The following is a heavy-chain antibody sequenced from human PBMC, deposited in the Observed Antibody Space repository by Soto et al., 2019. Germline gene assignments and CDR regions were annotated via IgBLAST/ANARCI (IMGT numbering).Heavy chain of an antibody. J-gene: IGHJ6*02. CDR2: IKTDGSEK. V-gene: IGHV3-7*03. CDR3: TRDGSPCALDV. Sequence: EVKLVESGGGLVQPGVSLRLSCAASGFTFSSYWMSWVRQAPGKGLEWVANIKTDGSEKYYVDSVRGRFTTTRDNARNLFCRQMNSLTGEDTAVYYCTRDGSPCALDVWGLGTPVTVSS. D-gene: IGHD5-12*01. CDR1: GFTFSSYW.